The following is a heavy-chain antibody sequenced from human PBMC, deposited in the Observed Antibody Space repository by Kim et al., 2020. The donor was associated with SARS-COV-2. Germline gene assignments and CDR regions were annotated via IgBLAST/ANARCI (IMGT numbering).Heavy chain of an antibody. CDR3: TTYYYDSSGYYSLVDY. J-gene: IGHJ4*02. D-gene: IGHD3-22*01. V-gene: IGHV3-15*01. CDR1: GFTFSNAW. CDR2: IKSKTDGGTT. Sequence: GGSLRLSCAASGFTFSNAWMSWVRQAPGKGLEWVGRIKSKTDGGTTDYAAPVKGRFTISRDDSKNTLYLQMNSLKTEDTAVYYCTTYYYDSSGYYSLVDYWGQGTLVTVSS.